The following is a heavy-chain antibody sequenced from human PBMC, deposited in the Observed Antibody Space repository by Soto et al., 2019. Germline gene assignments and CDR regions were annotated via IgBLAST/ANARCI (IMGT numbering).Heavy chain of an antibody. CDR1: GFTFSSYS. J-gene: IGHJ6*02. CDR3: ARVYAPSYYYYGMDV. D-gene: IGHD2-8*01. V-gene: IGHV3-48*02. CDR2: IISSSSTI. Sequence: EVQLVESGGGLVQPGGSLRLSCAASGFTFSSYSMNWVRQAPGKGLEWVSYIISSSSTIYYADSVKGRFTISRDNAKNSLYVQMNRVRDEDTGVYYCARVYAPSYYYYGMDVWGQGTTVTVSS.